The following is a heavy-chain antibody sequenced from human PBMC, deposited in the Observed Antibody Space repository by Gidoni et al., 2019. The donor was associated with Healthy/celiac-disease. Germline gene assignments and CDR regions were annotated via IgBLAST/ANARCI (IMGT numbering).Heavy chain of an antibody. CDR3: ANRVGATHYYYGMDV. Sequence: QVQLVESGGGVVQPGRSLRLSCAASGFTLSSYGMHWVRQAPGKGLEWVAVISYDGSNKYYADSVKGRFTISRDNSKNTLYLQMNSLRAEDTAVYYCANRVGATHYYYGMDVWGQGTTVTVSS. CDR1: GFTLSSYG. D-gene: IGHD1-26*01. V-gene: IGHV3-30*18. CDR2: ISYDGSNK. J-gene: IGHJ6*02.